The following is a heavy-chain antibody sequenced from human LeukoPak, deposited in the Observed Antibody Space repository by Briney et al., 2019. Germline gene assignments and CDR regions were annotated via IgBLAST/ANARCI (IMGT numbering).Heavy chain of an antibody. Sequence: TGGSLRLSCAASGFTFSSYAMHWVRQAPGKGLEWVAIVSSDGTNKYYADSVKGRFTISRDNSKNTLYVQMHSLRPEDTAVYYCARDGYSYNDYGGIDYWGQGTLVTVSS. V-gene: IGHV3-30*04. J-gene: IGHJ4*02. CDR1: GFTFSSYA. D-gene: IGHD5-12*01. CDR3: ARDGYSYNDYGGIDY. CDR2: VSSDGTNK.